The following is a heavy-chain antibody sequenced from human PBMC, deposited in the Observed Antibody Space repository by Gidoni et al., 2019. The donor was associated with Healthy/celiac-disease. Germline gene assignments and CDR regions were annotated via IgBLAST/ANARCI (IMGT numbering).Heavy chain of an antibody. D-gene: IGHD2-2*02. CDR2: IKQDGSEK. V-gene: IGHV3-7*03. J-gene: IGHJ4*02. CDR3: ARGGDCSSTSCYSAEIDY. Sequence: EVQLVESGGGLVQPGGSLRLSCAAAGFTFSSYWMSWVRQAPGKGLEWVANIKQDGSEKYYVDSVKGRFTISRDNAKNSLYLQMNSLRAEDTAVYYCARGGDCSSTSCYSAEIDYWGQGTLVTVSS. CDR1: GFTFSSYW.